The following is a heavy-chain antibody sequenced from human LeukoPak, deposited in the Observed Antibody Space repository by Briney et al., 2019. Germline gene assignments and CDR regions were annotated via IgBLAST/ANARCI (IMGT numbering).Heavy chain of an antibody. V-gene: IGHV3-48*03. CDR2: ISSSGSTI. D-gene: IGHD3-10*01. CDR1: GFTFSSYE. J-gene: IGHJ4*02. CDR3: ARTLGTMVRGVMIY. Sequence: PGGSLRLSCAASGFTFSSYEMNWVRQAPGKGLEWVSYISSSGSTIYYADSVKGRFTISRDNAKNSLYLQMNSLRSDDTAVYYCARTLGTMVRGVMIYWGQGTLVTVSS.